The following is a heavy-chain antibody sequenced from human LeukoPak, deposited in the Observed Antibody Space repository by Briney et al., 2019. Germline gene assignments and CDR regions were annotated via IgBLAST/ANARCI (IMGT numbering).Heavy chain of an antibody. V-gene: IGHV1-2*04. CDR1: GYTFTGYY. D-gene: IGHD3-10*01. CDR3: ARTRTPLYGSGGYDQLDY. Sequence: WASVKVSCKASGYTFTGYYMHWVRQAPGQGLEWMGWINPNSGGTNYAQKFQGWVTMTRDTSISTAYMELSRLRSDDTAVYYCARTRTPLYGSGGYDQLDYWGQGTLVTVSS. J-gene: IGHJ4*02. CDR2: INPNSGGT.